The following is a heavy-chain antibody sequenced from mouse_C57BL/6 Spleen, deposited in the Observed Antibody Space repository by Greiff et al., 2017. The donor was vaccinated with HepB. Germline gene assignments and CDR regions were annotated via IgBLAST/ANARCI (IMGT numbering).Heavy chain of an antibody. CDR2: IHPNSGST. CDR1: GYTFTSYW. V-gene: IGHV1-64*01. CDR3: ARRRLGDVGFDY. Sequence: QVQLQQPGAELVKPGASVKLSCKASGYTFTSYWMHWVKQRPGQGLEWIGMIHPNSGSTNYNEKFKSKATLTVDKSSSTAYMQLSSLTSEDSAVYYCARRRLGDVGFDYWGQGTTLTVSS. J-gene: IGHJ2*01. D-gene: IGHD2-2*01.